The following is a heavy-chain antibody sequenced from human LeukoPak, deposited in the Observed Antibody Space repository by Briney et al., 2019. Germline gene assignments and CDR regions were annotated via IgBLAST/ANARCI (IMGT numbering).Heavy chain of an antibody. J-gene: IGHJ4*02. CDR3: ARGVAYYYDSSGYEIFDY. V-gene: IGHV4-4*07. Sequence: SETLSLTCTVSGGSISSYYWSWIRQPAGKGLEWIGRIYTSGSTNYNPSLKSRVTMSVDTSKNQFSLKLSSVTAADTALYYCARGVAYYYDSSGYEIFDYWGQGTLVTVSS. D-gene: IGHD3-22*01. CDR1: GGSISSYY. CDR2: IYTSGST.